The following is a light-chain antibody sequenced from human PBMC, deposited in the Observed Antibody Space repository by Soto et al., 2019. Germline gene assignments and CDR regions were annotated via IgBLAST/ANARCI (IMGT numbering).Light chain of an antibody. CDR3: QQSDSFPLT. CDR2: SAS. Sequence: DIQMTQSPSSVSASVGQRVTITCRASQTIRTWLAWYQQKPGEDPEVLIYSASSLQSGVPSRFSGSGSGTDFTLTISSLQPEDFGTYFCQQSDSFPLTFGGGTKMEIK. V-gene: IGKV1D-12*01. CDR1: QTIRTW. J-gene: IGKJ4*01.